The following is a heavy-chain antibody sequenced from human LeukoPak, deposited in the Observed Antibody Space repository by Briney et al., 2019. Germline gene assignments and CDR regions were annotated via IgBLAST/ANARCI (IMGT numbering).Heavy chain of an antibody. CDR2: IYYSGST. V-gene: IGHV4-59*01. J-gene: IGHJ5*02. Sequence: SETLSLTCTISGGSISSYYWSWIRQPPGKGLEWIGYIYYSGSTNYNPSLKSRVTISVDTSKNQFSLKLSSVTAADTAVYYCARDPFSLPTHYYGSGSYDTRGFDPWGQGTLVTVSS. CDR3: ARDPFSLPTHYYGSGSYDTRGFDP. CDR1: GGSISSYY. D-gene: IGHD3-10*01.